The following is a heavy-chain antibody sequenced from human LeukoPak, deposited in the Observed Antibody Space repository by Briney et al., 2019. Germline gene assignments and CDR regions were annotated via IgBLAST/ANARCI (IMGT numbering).Heavy chain of an antibody. J-gene: IGHJ4*02. CDR2: IYYTGNT. CDR1: GGSISSYY. V-gene: IGHV4-59*01. CDR3: ARWGSIAVARFGY. Sequence: KPSETLSLTCTVSGGSISSYYWSWIRQPPGKGLDWIGYIYYTGNTNYNPSLTSRVNISVDTSKNQFSLNLSSVTAADTAVYYCARWGSIAVARFGYWGQGTLVTVSS. D-gene: IGHD6-6*01.